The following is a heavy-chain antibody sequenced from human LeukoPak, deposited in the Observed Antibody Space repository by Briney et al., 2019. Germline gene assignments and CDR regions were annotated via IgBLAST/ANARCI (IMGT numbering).Heavy chain of an antibody. CDR3: ARDLEDYYDSSGQHYYYGMDV. J-gene: IGHJ6*02. Sequence: SVKVSCKASRGTFSSYAISWVRQAPGQGLEWMGRIIPILGIANYAQKFQGRVTITADKSTSTAYMELSSLRSEDTAVYYCARDLEDYYDSSGQHYYYGMDVWGQGTTVTVSS. D-gene: IGHD3-22*01. CDR1: RGTFSSYA. V-gene: IGHV1-69*04. CDR2: IIPILGIA.